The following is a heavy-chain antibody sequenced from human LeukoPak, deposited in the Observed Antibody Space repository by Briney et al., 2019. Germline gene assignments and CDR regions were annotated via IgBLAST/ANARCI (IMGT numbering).Heavy chain of an antibody. V-gene: IGHV1-3*01. J-gene: IGHJ4*02. CDR3: ARDRFTIVVVAATGLDY. CDR1: GYTFTSYT. Sequence: GASVNVSCKASGYTFTSYTMHWVRQAPGQRLEWMGWINAGNGNTKYSQKFQDRVAITRDTSASTAYMELSSLRSEDTAVYYCARDRFTIVVVAATGLDYWGQGTLVTVSS. D-gene: IGHD2-15*01. CDR2: INAGNGNT.